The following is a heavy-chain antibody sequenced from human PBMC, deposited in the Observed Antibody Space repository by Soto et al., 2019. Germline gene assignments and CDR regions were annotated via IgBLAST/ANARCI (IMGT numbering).Heavy chain of an antibody. J-gene: IGHJ4*02. CDR2: IWYDGSNK. D-gene: IGHD6-19*01. CDR3: AREIITEAGPSFDY. V-gene: IGHV3-33*01. Sequence: GGSLRLSCAASGFTFSSYGMHWVRQAPGKGLEWVAVIWYDGSNKYCADSVKGRFTTSRDNSKNTLYLQMNSLRAEDTAVYYCAREIITEAGPSFDYWGQGTLVTVSS. CDR1: GFTFSSYG.